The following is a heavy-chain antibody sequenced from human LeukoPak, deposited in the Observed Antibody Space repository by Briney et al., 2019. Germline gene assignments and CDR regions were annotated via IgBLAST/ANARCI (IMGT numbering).Heavy chain of an antibody. CDR1: GGSLSSSNW. J-gene: IGHJ5*02. D-gene: IGHD3-9*01. V-gene: IGHV4-4*02. Sequence: SGTLSLTCAVSGGSLSSSNWWSWVRQPPGKGLEWIGEIYHSGSTNYNPSLKSRVTISVDKSKNQFSLKLSSVPAADSAVYYCARDRYYDILTGSAWFAPWGQGTLVTVSS. CDR3: ARDRYYDILTGSAWFAP. CDR2: IYHSGST.